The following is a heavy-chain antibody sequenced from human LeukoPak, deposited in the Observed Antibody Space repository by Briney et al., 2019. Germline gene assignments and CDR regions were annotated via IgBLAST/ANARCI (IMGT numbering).Heavy chain of an antibody. CDR1: GYTLTESS. V-gene: IGHV1-24*01. CDR2: FDPEDGET. D-gene: IGHD3-3*01. J-gene: IGHJ3*02. Sequence: ASVKVSCKVSGYTLTESSMHWVRQAPGKGLEWMGGFDPEDGETIYAQKVQGRLTMTANTSTDTAYMELSSLRSEDTAVYYCATSAFWSGYFRLDAFDIWGQGTMVTVSS. CDR3: ATSAFWSGYFRLDAFDI.